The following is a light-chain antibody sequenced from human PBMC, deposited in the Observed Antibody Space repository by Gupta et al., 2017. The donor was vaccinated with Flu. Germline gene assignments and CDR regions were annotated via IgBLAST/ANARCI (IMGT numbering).Light chain of an antibody. CDR1: QSLVYSGGNTS. J-gene: IGKJ2*01. CDR3: KQGAHCPDT. CDR2: RVS. Sequence: VTLGLPASISCRSSQSLVYSGGNTSLNGFQLRPGQSPRSLIYRVSYRNSGVPDRFSGSGSGTDFTLSISRVEAEDVGIYDCKQGAHCPDTVGKGTKLEI. V-gene: IGKV2-30*01.